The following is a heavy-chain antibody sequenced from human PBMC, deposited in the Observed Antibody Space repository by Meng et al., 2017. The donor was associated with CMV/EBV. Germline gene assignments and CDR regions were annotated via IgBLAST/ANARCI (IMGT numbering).Heavy chain of an antibody. Sequence: YYMHWVRQDPGQGLEWMGIINPSGGSTSYAQKFQGRVTMTRDTSTSTVYMELSSLRSEDTAVYYCARDSLMITFGGVIVIPNWFDPWGQGTLVTVSS. D-gene: IGHD3-16*02. CDR2: INPSGGST. CDR1: YY. J-gene: IGHJ5*02. CDR3: ARDSLMITFGGVIVIPNWFDP. V-gene: IGHV1-46*01.